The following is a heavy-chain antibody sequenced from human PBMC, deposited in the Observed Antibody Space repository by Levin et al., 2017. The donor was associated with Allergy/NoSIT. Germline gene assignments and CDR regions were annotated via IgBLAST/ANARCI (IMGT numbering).Heavy chain of an antibody. Sequence: GESLKISRAASGFTFSNYGMTWVRQAPGKGLEWVSAISGNGAGTYYAESVKGRFTISRDNSRNTLYFQMNSLRAEDTAVYYCAKRPRSSGYYYIDYWGQGILVTVSS. D-gene: IGHD3-22*01. V-gene: IGHV3-23*01. CDR3: AKRPRSSGYYYIDY. CDR2: ISGNGAGT. J-gene: IGHJ4*02. CDR1: GFTFSNYG.